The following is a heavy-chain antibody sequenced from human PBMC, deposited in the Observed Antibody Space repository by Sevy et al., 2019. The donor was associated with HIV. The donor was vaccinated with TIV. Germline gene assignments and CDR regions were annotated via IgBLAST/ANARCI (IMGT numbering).Heavy chain of an antibody. CDR1: GFTVSSNY. J-gene: IGHJ5*02. CDR2: FYSGGTT. D-gene: IGHD2-2*01. CDR3: ARDRSTWGGGWFDP. Sequence: GGSLRLSCAASGFTVSSNYMSWVRQAPGKGLEWVSIFYSGGTTYDADSVKGRFTISRDNSKNTLYLQRNSLRAEDTAVYYCARDRSTWGGGWFDPWGQGTLVTVSS. V-gene: IGHV3-53*01.